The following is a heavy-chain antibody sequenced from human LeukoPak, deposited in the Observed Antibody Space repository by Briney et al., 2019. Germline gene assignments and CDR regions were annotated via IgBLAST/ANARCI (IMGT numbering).Heavy chain of an antibody. V-gene: IGHV5-51*01. D-gene: IGHD6-19*01. Sequence: GESLKISCKGSGYSFTNYWIGWVRQMPGKGLEWMEIIYPDDSDTRNSPSFQGQVTISADKSISTAYLQWSSLKASDTAMYYCARRSKSYSSGWYDAFDMWGQGTMVTVSS. CDR1: GYSFTNYW. CDR2: IYPDDSDT. J-gene: IGHJ3*02. CDR3: ARRSKSYSSGWYDAFDM.